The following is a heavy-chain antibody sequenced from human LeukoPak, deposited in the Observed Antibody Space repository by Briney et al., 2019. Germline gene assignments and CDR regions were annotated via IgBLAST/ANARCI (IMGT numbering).Heavy chain of an antibody. D-gene: IGHD6-13*01. CDR2: ISGSGDST. V-gene: IGHV3-23*01. CDR1: GFTFSSYS. J-gene: IGHJ5*02. CDR3: AKEYRTSPLFAPALVAAPPPEFDP. Sequence: PGGSLRLSCAASGFTFSSYSMNWVRQAPGKGLEWVSGISGSGDSTYYADSVKGRFTISRDNSKNTLYLQMNSLRAEDTAVYYCAKEYRTSPLFAPALVAAPPPEFDPWGQGTLVTVSS.